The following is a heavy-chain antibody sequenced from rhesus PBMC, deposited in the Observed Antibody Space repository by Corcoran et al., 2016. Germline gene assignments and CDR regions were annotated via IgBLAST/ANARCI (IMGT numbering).Heavy chain of an antibody. CDR1: GGSISTTSW. CDR2: IYGGGGNT. D-gene: IGHD4-35*01. J-gene: IGHJ4*01. CDR3: ARRSVTGHFDY. V-gene: IGHV4-93*02. Sequence: QVQLQESGPAVVKPSETLSLTCAVSGGSISTTSWWTWIRQSPGKGLEWIGDIYGGGGNTEYNPSLRSRVIISIDTSKNQLSLKLNSVTAADTAVYFCARRSVTGHFDYWGQGVLVTVPS.